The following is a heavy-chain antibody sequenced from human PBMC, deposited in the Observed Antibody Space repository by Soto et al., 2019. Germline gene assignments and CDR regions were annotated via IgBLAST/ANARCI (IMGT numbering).Heavy chain of an antibody. D-gene: IGHD1-26*01. CDR1: GFTFSNYW. V-gene: IGHV3-74*01. Sequence: EVQLVESGGGLVQPGGSLRLSCAASGFTFSNYWMHWVRQAPGKWLVWVSRINSDDSSTSYAASVKGRFTISRDNAKNTLYLQMNSLRAEDTAVYYWARDQGGYGMDVWGQGTTGTFSS. J-gene: IGHJ6*02. CDR2: INSDDSST. CDR3: ARDQGGYGMDV.